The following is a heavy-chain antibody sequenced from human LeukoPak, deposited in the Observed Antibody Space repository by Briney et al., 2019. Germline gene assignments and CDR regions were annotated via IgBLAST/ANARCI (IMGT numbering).Heavy chain of an antibody. V-gene: IGHV4-31*03. CDR3: ASQANYYDSSGYFNH. CDR1: GGPITSGGFY. J-gene: IGHJ1*01. Sequence: SQTLSLTCTVSGGPITSGGFYWSWIRQHPGEGLEWIGYIYYSGSTYYNPSLKSRVTIPVDTSKKQFSLKLNSVTAADTAVYFCASQANYYDSSGYFNHWGQGILVTVSS. CDR2: IYYSGST. D-gene: IGHD3-22*01.